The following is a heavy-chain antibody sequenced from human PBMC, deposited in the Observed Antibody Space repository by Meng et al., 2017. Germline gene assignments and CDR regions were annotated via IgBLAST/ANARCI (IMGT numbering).Heavy chain of an antibody. J-gene: IGHJ3*02. V-gene: IGHV3-33*01. CDR2: IWYDGSNK. D-gene: IGHD3-10*01. Sequence: GGSLRLSCAASGFTFSSYGMHWVRQAPGKGLEWVAVIWYDGSNKYYADSVKGRFTISRDNSKNTLYLQMNSLRAEDTAVYYCARVFTMVRGGDVAFDIWGQATMVTVSS. CDR1: GFTFSSYG. CDR3: ARVFTMVRGGDVAFDI.